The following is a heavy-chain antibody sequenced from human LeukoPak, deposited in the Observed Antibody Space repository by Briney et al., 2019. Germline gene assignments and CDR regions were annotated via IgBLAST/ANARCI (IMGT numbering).Heavy chain of an antibody. CDR2: VDHSGST. Sequence: KASETLSLTCSVSGGAINSGANYWNWIRQPPGKGLEWIGSVDHSGSTYYNPSLESRVTLSVDRSKNQFSLKMTSVTAADTAVYYCARDNIPVAGTGLSWFDPWGQGTLVTVSS. CDR3: ARDNIPVAGTGLSWFDP. CDR1: GGAINSGANY. J-gene: IGHJ5*02. V-gene: IGHV4-30-2*01. D-gene: IGHD6-13*01.